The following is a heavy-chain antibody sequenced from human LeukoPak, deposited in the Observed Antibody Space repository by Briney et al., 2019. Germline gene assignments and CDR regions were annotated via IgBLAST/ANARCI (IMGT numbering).Heavy chain of an antibody. CDR1: GLTFSSYE. CDR3: ARGPRIAAAGTGY. Sequence: GGSLRLSCAASGLTFSSYEMNWVRQAPGKGLEWVSCISSSGSTIHYADSVKGRFIISRDNAKNSLYLQMNSLRAEDTAVYYCARGPRIAAAGTGYWGQGTLVTVSS. J-gene: IGHJ4*02. CDR2: ISSSGSTI. D-gene: IGHD6-13*01. V-gene: IGHV3-48*03.